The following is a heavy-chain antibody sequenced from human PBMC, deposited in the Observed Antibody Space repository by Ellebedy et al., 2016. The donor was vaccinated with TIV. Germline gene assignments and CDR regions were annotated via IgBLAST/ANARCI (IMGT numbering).Heavy chain of an antibody. V-gene: IGHV3-7*01. D-gene: IGHD4-17*01. CDR1: GFNFRSYW. J-gene: IGHJ5*02. CDR2: IYQDGSQK. Sequence: GESLKISCAASGFNFRSYWMGWVRQAPGKGLEWVANIYQDGSQKYYVDSAEGRFTISRDNAKNSLYLEMKSLRVEDTAVYYCARRGSYGDYAVQVNNWFDAWGQGTPVIVSP. CDR3: ARRGSYGDYAVQVNNWFDA.